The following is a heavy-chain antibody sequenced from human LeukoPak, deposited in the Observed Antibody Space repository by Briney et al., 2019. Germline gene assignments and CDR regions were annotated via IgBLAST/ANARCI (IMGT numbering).Heavy chain of an antibody. CDR1: GFTFSSYS. Sequence: SGGSLRLSCAASGFTFSSYSMNWVRQAPGKGLEWVSSISSSSSYIYYADSVKGRFTISRDNAKNSLYLQMNSLRAEDTAVYYCTRGLGFGSGSFSTHDYWGQGTLVTVSS. V-gene: IGHV3-21*01. D-gene: IGHD3-10*01. CDR2: ISSSSSYI. J-gene: IGHJ4*02. CDR3: TRGLGFGSGSFSTHDY.